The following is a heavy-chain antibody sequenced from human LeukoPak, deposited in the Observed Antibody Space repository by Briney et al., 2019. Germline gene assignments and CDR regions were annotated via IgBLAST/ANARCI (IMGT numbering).Heavy chain of an antibody. CDR3: ASNYVWGSYRYTMPNAFDI. Sequence: PGGSLRLSCAASGFTFSSYWMHWVRQAPGKGLVWVSRINSDGGSTHYADSVKGRFTISRDNAKNTLYLQMNSLRAEDTAVYYCASNYVWGSYRYTMPNAFDIWGQGTMVTVSS. D-gene: IGHD3-16*02. CDR1: GFTFSSYW. CDR2: INSDGGST. J-gene: IGHJ3*02. V-gene: IGHV3-74*01.